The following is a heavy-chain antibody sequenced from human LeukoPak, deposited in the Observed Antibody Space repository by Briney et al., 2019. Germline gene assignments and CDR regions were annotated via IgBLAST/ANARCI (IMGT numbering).Heavy chain of an antibody. CDR2: IYSGGST. J-gene: IGHJ4*02. Sequence: GGSLRLSCAASGFTFSSNYMSWVRQAPGKGLEWVSVIYSGGSTYYLDSVKGRFTISRDNSKNTLYLQMNSLRAEDTAVYYCAYSSGYYYSFDYWGQGTLVTVSS. CDR1: GFTFSSNY. V-gene: IGHV3-53*01. D-gene: IGHD3-22*01. CDR3: AYSSGYYYSFDY.